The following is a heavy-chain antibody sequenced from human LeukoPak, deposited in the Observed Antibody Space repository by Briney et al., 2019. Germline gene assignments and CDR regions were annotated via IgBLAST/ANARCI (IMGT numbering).Heavy chain of an antibody. CDR1: GFTFSSYS. Sequence: GGSLRLSCAASGFTFSSYSMNWVRQAPGKGPEWVSYINVDPRDTPYADSVKGRFTISRDNAKNSLYLQMDSLRAEDTAVYYCARGSRTIELGDDYWGQGTLVTVSS. CDR3: ARGSRTIELGDDY. J-gene: IGHJ4*02. V-gene: IGHV3-48*01. CDR2: INVDPRDT. D-gene: IGHD5-24*01.